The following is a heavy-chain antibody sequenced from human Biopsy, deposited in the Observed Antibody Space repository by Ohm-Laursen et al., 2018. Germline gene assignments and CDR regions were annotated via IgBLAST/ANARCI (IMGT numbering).Heavy chain of an antibody. D-gene: IGHD2-15*01. V-gene: IGHV4-34*08. CDR2: INQAGTT. CDR1: GKTFSDYQ. Sequence: SDTLSLTCAVFGKTFSDYQWSWIRQPPGKGLEWIGQINQAGTTNYNPSLKSRVSISADASKYEFSLRLTSVIAADTAVYLCGNEVHGRDYWGLGAQVTVPS. CDR3: GNEVHGRDY. J-gene: IGHJ4*02.